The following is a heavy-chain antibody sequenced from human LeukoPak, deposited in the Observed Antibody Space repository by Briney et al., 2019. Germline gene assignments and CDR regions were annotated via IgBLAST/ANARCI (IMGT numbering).Heavy chain of an antibody. V-gene: IGHV1-18*01. J-gene: IGHJ4*02. Sequence: GASVKLSCKASGYTFTSDGISWVRQAPGQGREWMGWISAYNGKTNYAQKLQGRVTMTTETSTRTPYMELRSLRSDDTAVYYCARDSYYRGGGNFDYWGQGTLVTVSS. CDR3: ARDSYYRGGGNFDY. D-gene: IGHD4-23*01. CDR2: ISAYNGKT. CDR1: GYTFTSDG.